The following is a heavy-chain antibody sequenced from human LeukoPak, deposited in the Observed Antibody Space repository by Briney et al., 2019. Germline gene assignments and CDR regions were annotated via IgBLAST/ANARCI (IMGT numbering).Heavy chain of an antibody. CDR2: ISAYNGNT. CDR3: ARVNLGIAVAVYYYYYMDV. D-gene: IGHD6-19*01. V-gene: IGHV1-18*01. Sequence: ASVKVSCKASGYTFTSYGISWVRQAPGQGLEWMGWISAYNGNTNYAQKLQGRVTMTTDTSTSTAYMELRSLRSDDTAVYYCARVNLGIAVAVYYYYYMDVWGKGTTVTVSS. J-gene: IGHJ6*03. CDR1: GYTFTSYG.